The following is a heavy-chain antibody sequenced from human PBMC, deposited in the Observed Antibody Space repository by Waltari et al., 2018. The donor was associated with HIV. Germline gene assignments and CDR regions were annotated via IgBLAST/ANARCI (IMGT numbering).Heavy chain of an antibody. CDR2: IYCVGSI. CDR1: GFTVSSNY. Sequence: EVQLVESGGGLIQPGGSLRLSCAASGFTVSSNYMICARQAPGKGLELVSFIYCVGSIYYADSVKGRFTISRDNSKNTLYLQMNSLRAEDTAVYYCARGGSGWYEYYFDYWGQGTLVTVSS. V-gene: IGHV3-53*01. J-gene: IGHJ4*02. D-gene: IGHD6-19*01. CDR3: ARGGSGWYEYYFDY.